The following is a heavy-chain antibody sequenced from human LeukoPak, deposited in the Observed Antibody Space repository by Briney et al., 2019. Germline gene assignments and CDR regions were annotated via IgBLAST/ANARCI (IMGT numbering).Heavy chain of an antibody. J-gene: IGHJ4*02. V-gene: IGHV4-34*01. CDR3: ASEAAAGTGSFDY. CDR2: INHSGST. CDR1: GGSFSGYY. Sequence: PSETLSLTCAVYGGSFSGYYWSWIRQPPGKGLEWIGEINHSGSTNYNPSLKSRVTISVDTSKNQFSLKLSSVTAADTAVYYCASEAAAGTGSFDYWGQGTLVTVSS. D-gene: IGHD6-13*01.